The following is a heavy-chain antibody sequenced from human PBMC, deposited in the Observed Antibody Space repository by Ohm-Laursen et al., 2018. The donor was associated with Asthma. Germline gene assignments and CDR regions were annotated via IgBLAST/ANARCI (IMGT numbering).Heavy chain of an antibody. CDR2: ISTASTFI. CDR3: VREDNWGLDL. D-gene: IGHD7-27*01. Sequence: SLRLSCAAAGYTFSRYSIHWVRQVPGRGLEWVASISTASTFIYYADSVRGRFTTSRDNAKNSVYLQMNSLRAEDMALYYCVREDNWGLDLWGQGTMVTVSS. V-gene: IGHV3-21*01. CDR1: GYTFSRYS. J-gene: IGHJ3*01.